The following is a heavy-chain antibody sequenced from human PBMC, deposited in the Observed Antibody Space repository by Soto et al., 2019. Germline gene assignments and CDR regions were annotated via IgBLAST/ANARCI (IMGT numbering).Heavy chain of an antibody. Sequence: ASVKVSCKASGYTFTSYYMHWVRHAPGQGLEKKEIINPSGGSTSYAQKFKGRVTMTRDTSTSTVYMELSSLRSEGTAVDYCARDGPGYSSSWLQDSYAFDIWGEGTMFTV. V-gene: IGHV1-46*03. CDR2: INPSGGST. CDR3: ARDGPGYSSSWLQDSYAFDI. CDR1: GYTFTSYY. J-gene: IGHJ3*02. D-gene: IGHD6-13*01.